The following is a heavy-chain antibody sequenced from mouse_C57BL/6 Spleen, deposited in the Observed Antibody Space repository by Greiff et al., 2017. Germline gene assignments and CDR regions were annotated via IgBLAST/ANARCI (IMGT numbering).Heavy chain of an antibody. CDR2: ISSGGSYT. CDR1: GFTFSSYG. J-gene: IGHJ2*01. V-gene: IGHV5-6*01. CDR3: ARHEDGSTSVDY. D-gene: IGHD1-1*01. Sequence: EVKLMESGGDLVKPGGSLKLSCAASGFTFSSYGMSWVRQTPDKRLEWVATISSGGSYTYYPDSVKGRFTISRDNAKNTLYLQMSSLKSEDTAMYYCARHEDGSTSVDYWGQGTTLTVSS.